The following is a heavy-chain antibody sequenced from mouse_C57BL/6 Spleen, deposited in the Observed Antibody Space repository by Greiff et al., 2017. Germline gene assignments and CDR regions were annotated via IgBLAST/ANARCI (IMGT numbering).Heavy chain of an antibody. CDR2: IYPRSGNT. CDR3: ARYFTTVVATKDFDV. V-gene: IGHV1-81*01. J-gene: IGHJ1*03. D-gene: IGHD1-1*01. CDR1: GYTFTSYG. Sequence: QVQLQQSGAELARPGASVKLSCKASGYTFTSYGISWVKQRTGQGLEWIGEIYPRSGNTYYNEKFKGKATLTADKSSSTAYIELRSLTSEDSAVYFCARYFTTVVATKDFDVWGTGTTVTVSS.